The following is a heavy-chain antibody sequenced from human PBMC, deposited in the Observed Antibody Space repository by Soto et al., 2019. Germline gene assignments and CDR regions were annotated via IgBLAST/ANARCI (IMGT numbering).Heavy chain of an antibody. Sequence: PSETLSLTCTVSGGPIRSYCWSWIRQPPGKGLEWIGYIYDSGNTDYNPSLKSRVTISVDTSKNQFSLKLSSVTTADTAVYYCARGGGKYYYESRCQSNHAMDVWGQGTTVTVSS. D-gene: IGHD3-22*01. J-gene: IGHJ6*02. CDR2: IYDSGNT. CDR1: GGPIRSYC. V-gene: IGHV4-59*01. CDR3: ARGGGKYYYESRCQSNHAMDV.